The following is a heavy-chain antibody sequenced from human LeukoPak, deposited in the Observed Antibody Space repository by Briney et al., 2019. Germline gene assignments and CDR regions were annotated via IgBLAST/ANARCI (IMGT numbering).Heavy chain of an antibody. J-gene: IGHJ6*02. CDR2: IYYRGST. Sequence: SETLSLTCTVSGGSISSYYWSWIRQPPGKGREGIGYIYYRGSTNYNPSLKSRVTISVDTSQNQLSLKLSSVTAADTAVYSCARHGYSSGWYYYYGMDVWGQGTTVTVSS. D-gene: IGHD6-19*01. CDR3: ARHGYSSGWYYYYGMDV. CDR1: GGSISSYY. V-gene: IGHV4-59*08.